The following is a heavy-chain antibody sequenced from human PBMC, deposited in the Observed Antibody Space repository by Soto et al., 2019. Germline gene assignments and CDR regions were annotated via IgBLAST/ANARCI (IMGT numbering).Heavy chain of an antibody. Sequence: GASVKVSFKASGYTFTRSGISWVRQAPGQGLEWLGWINPDNGNTNYAQHLQGRVSLTTDTSTSTAYMDLRSLISDDTSVYYFLRDHGITTFGVYSMYYYGMDVWGQGTTVTVSS. V-gene: IGHV1-18*01. CDR2: INPDNGNT. J-gene: IGHJ6*02. D-gene: IGHD3-3*01. CDR3: LRDHGITTFGVYSMYYYGMDV. CDR1: GYTFTRSG.